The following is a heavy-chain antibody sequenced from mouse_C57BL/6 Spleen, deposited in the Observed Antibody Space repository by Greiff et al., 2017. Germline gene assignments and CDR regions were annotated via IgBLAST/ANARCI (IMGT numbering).Heavy chain of an antibody. CDR1: GYTFTSYW. V-gene: IGHV1-55*01. CDR3: ARQEGSYAMDY. D-gene: IGHD3-3*01. J-gene: IGHJ4*01. CDR2: IYPGSGST. Sequence: QVQLQQPGAELVKPGASVKMSCKASGYTFTSYWIIWVKQRPGQGLEWIGDIYPGSGSTNYNEKFKSKATLTVDTSSSTAYMQLSSLTSEDSAVYYCARQEGSYAMDYWGQGTSVTVSS.